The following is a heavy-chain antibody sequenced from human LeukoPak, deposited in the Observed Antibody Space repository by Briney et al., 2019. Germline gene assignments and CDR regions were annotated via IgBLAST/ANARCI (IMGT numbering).Heavy chain of an antibody. J-gene: IGHJ5*02. CDR2: KKQDGSEI. Sequence: GGSLRLSCAASGFTFSSYWMSWVRQAPGRGLQWVASKKQDGSEIYYVDSVKGRFSISRDNDKNSLSLQMNSLRAEDTAVYYCARGHSGRWFWWFGAWGQGTLVTVSS. CDR3: ARGHSGRWFWWFGA. D-gene: IGHD1-26*01. CDR1: GFTFSSYW. V-gene: IGHV3-7*04.